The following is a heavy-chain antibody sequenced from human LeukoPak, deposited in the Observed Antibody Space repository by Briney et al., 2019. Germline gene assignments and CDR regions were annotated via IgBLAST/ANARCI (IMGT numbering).Heavy chain of an antibody. Sequence: GASVKVSCKASGYTFTGYYMHWVRQAPGQGLEWMGWINPNSGGTNYAQKSQGRVTMTRDTSISTAYMELSRLGPDDTAVYYCARAGEVLQPSASMDYWGLGTLVTVSS. CDR3: ARAGEVLQPSASMDY. CDR1: GYTFTGYY. CDR2: INPNSGGT. V-gene: IGHV1-2*02. D-gene: IGHD2/OR15-2a*01. J-gene: IGHJ4*02.